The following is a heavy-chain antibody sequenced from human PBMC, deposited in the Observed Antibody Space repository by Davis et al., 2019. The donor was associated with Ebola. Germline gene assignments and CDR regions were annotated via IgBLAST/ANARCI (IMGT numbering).Heavy chain of an antibody. CDR1: GFTFSSYW. J-gene: IGHJ4*02. Sequence: GESLKISCAASGFTFSSYWMHWVRQTPGKGLVWVSRINTDGSFTDYADSVKGRFTISRDNSKNTLYLQMNSLRVEDTAVYHCARDLGLGTRLNYWGQGTLVTVSS. D-gene: IGHD3/OR15-3a*01. V-gene: IGHV3-74*01. CDR2: INTDGSFT. CDR3: ARDLGLGTRLNY.